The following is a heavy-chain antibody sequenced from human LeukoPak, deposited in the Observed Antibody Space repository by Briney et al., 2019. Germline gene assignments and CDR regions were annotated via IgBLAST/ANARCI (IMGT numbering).Heavy chain of an antibody. Sequence: GGSLRLSCAASGFTFDDYAMHWVRQAPGKGLEWVSGISWNSGSIGYADSVKGRFTISRDNAKNSLYLQMNSLGAEDTALYYCAKDPTYYYDSSGYFTHWGQGTLVTVSS. CDR2: ISWNSGSI. J-gene: IGHJ4*02. D-gene: IGHD3-22*01. CDR3: AKDPTYYYDSSGYFTH. CDR1: GFTFDDYA. V-gene: IGHV3-9*01.